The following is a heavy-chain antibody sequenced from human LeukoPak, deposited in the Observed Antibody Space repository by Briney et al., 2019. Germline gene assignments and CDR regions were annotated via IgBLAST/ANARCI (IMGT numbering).Heavy chain of an antibody. CDR2: IYTSGST. D-gene: IGHD1-26*01. J-gene: IGHJ3*02. CDR1: GGSISSYY. CDR3: AREIVGATHDAFDI. Sequence: PSETLSLTCTVSGGSISSYYWSWIRQPAGKGLEWIGRIYTSGSTNYNPSLKSRVTMSVDTSKNQFSLKLSSVTAADTAVYYCAREIVGATHDAFDIWGQGTMVTVSS. V-gene: IGHV4-4*07.